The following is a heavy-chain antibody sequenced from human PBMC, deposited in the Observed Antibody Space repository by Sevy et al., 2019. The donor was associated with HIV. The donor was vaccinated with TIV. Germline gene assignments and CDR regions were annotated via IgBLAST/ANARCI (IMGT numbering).Heavy chain of an antibody. D-gene: IGHD3-3*01. Sequence: GGSLRLSCAASGFNFSSYGMHWVRQAPGKGLEWMAVISYDGSSKYYAESVKGRFTISRDNSKNTLYLQISSLRAEDTAVYYCAKESGSYYDFWSGHDAFDIWGQGTMVTVSS. CDR1: GFNFSSYG. CDR3: AKESGSYYDFWSGHDAFDI. CDR2: ISYDGSSK. J-gene: IGHJ3*02. V-gene: IGHV3-30*18.